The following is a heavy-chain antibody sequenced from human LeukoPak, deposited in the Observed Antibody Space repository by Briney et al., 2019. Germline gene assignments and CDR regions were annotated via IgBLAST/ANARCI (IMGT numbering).Heavy chain of an antibody. Sequence: GASVKVSCKASGGTFSSYAISWVRQAPGQGLEWMGGIIPIFGTANYAQKFQGRVTITADESTSTAYMELSSLRSEDTAVYYCARGYCCGGSCYAADYWGQGTLVTVSS. D-gene: IGHD2-15*01. J-gene: IGHJ4*02. CDR3: ARGYCCGGSCYAADY. CDR1: GGTFSSYA. CDR2: IIPIFGTA. V-gene: IGHV1-69*13.